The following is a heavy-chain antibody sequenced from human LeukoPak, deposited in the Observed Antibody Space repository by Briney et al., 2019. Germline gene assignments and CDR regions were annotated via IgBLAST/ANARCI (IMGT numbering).Heavy chain of an antibody. J-gene: IGHJ3*01. CDR3: ARDSGACRGCAFDV. CDR2: IGTAGDT. CDR1: GFTFSSYD. D-gene: IGHD5-12*01. Sequence: GGSLRLSCAASGFTFSSYDMHWVRQATGKGLEWVSAIGTAGDTYYPGSVKGRFTISRENAKNSLYLQMNSLRAEDTAVFYCARDSGACRGCAFDVWGHGTMVTVSS. V-gene: IGHV3-13*01.